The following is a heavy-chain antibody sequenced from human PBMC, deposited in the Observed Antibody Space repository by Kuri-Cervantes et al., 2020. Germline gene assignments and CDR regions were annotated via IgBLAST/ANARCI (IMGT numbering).Heavy chain of an antibody. CDR1: GFTFSSYS. CDR3: ARTSAAADYYYYYYGMDV. D-gene: IGHD6-13*01. J-gene: IGHJ6*02. CDR2: ISSSSSYI. V-gene: IGHV3-21*01. Sequence: ETLSLTCAASGFTFSSYSMNWVRQAPGKGLEWVSSISSSSSYIYYADSVKGRFTISRDNAKNSLYLQMNSLRAEDTAVYYCARTSAAADYYYYYYGMDVWGQGTTVTVSS.